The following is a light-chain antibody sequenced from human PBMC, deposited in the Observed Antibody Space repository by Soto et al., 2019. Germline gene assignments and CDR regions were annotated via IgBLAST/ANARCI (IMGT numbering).Light chain of an antibody. Sequence: LTQPPSVSGAPGQRVTISCTGSSSNIGAGYDVHWYQQLPGTAPKLLIYGNSNRPSGVPDRFSGSKSGTSASLAITGLQAEDEADYYCQSYDSSLSGHVVFGGGTKVTVL. J-gene: IGLJ2*01. V-gene: IGLV1-40*01. CDR1: SSNIGAGYD. CDR2: GNS. CDR3: QSYDSSLSGHVV.